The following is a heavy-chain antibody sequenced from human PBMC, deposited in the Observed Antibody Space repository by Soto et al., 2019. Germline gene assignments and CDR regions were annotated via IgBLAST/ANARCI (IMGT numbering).Heavy chain of an antibody. CDR2: LSTSGGT. D-gene: IGHD3-22*01. V-gene: IGHV3-23*01. J-gene: IGHJ3*02. Sequence: PGGSLRLSCAASGFTFSSYGFSWVRRAPGKGLEWVSTLSTSGGTYYADSVKGRFTISRDNSKSTLYLQMNSLRAEDTAVYYCANKSATSGYSAFDIWAQGTMVTVSS. CDR1: GFTFSSYG. CDR3: ANKSATSGYSAFDI.